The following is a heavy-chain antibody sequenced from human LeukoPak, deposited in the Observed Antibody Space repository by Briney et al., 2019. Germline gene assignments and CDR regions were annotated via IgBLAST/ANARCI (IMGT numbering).Heavy chain of an antibody. J-gene: IGHJ4*02. D-gene: IGHD6-13*01. V-gene: IGHV3-7*01. CDR1: GFTFSSYW. Sequence: PGGSLRLSCAASGFTFSSYWMTWVRQAPGKGLEWVANINQDGSEKYYVDSVKGRFSISRDNDKNSLYLQMNSLRAEDAAVYYCARQYSSSSPPGDYWGQGTLVTVSS. CDR2: INQDGSEK. CDR3: ARQYSSSSPPGDY.